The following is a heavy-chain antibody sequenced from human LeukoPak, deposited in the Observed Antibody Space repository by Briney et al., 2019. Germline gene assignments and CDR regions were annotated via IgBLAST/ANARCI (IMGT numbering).Heavy chain of an antibody. D-gene: IGHD3-22*01. CDR2: VHLDGRT. CDR3: AREGGYFRPLDY. J-gene: IGHJ4*02. V-gene: IGHV4-4*02. CDR1: GGSVTITNW. Sequence: PSETLSLTCDVSGGSVTITNWWTWVRQPPGKGLEWIGEVHLDGRTNYNPSLRSRLTMSVGLSENHVSLKLTSVTAADTAVYYCAREGGYFRPLDYSGQGTLVTVSS.